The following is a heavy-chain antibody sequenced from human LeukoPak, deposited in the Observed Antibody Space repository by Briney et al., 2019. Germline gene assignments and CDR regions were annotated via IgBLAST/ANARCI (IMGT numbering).Heavy chain of an antibody. CDR1: GYTFTNYD. D-gene: IGHD3-3*01. CDR3: TRSGFGAGVHFDF. V-gene: IGHV1-8*01. Sequence: ASVKVSCKASGYTFTNYDINWVRQAAGQGLEWMGWMIPNSGDTDYVQKFQGRVTMTRDTSISTAYMELSSLTYEDTAVYYCTRSGFGAGVHFDFWGQGTPVTVSS. J-gene: IGHJ4*02. CDR2: MIPNSGDT.